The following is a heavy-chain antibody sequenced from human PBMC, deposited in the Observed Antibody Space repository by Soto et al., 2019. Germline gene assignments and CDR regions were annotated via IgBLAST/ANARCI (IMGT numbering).Heavy chain of an antibody. J-gene: IGHJ5*02. CDR2: IYHSGST. Sequence: QLQLQESGSGLVKPSQTLSLTCTVSGGSISSGGYSWSWIRQPPGKGLEWIGYIYHSGSTYYNPSLKSRVTISVDRSKNQFSLKLSSVTAADTAVYYCAREYSSAYCGGDCYYNWFDPWGQGTLVTVSS. CDR1: GGSISSGGYS. V-gene: IGHV4-30-2*01. CDR3: AREYSSAYCGGDCYYNWFDP. D-gene: IGHD2-21*02.